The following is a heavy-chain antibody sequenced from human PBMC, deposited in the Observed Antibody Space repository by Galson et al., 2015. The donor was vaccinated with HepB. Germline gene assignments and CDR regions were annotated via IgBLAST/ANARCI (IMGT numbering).Heavy chain of an antibody. CDR2: INAGNGNT. V-gene: IGHV1-3*01. CDR1: GYTFTSYA. CDR3: ARDSGDGSFYYYGMDV. Sequence: SVKVSCKASGYTFTSYAMHWVRQAPGQRLEWMGWINAGNGNTKYSQKFQGRVTITRDTSASTAYMELSSLRSEDTAVYYCARDSGDGSFYYYGMDVWGQGTTVTVSS. J-gene: IGHJ6*02. D-gene: IGHD5-24*01.